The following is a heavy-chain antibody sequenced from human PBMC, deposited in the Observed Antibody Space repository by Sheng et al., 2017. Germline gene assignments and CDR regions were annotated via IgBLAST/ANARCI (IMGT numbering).Heavy chain of an antibody. CDR2: IIPMLGIP. V-gene: IGHV1-69*10. D-gene: IGHD1-26*01. J-gene: IGHJ3*02. CDR3: ARDRGAKDAFDI. CDR1: GGTFSSYA. Sequence: QVQLVQSGAEVKKPGSSVKVSCRASGGTFSSYAFSWVRQAPGQGLEWMGGIIPMLGIPNYAQRFQGRVTITADKSTSTAYMELSSLRSEDTAVYYCARDRGAKDAFDIWGQGTMVTVSS.